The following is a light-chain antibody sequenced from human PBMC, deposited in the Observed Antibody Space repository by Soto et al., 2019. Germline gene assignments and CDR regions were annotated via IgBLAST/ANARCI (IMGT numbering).Light chain of an antibody. Sequence: EIVLTQSPATLSVSPGERATLSCRASQSIGINLAWYQQKLGQAPRLLIYGSSTRATDIPARFSGSGSGTDFTLTISSLQSEDFAIYYCQQYDSWPPYTFGQGTKVEIK. J-gene: IGKJ2*01. CDR2: GSS. CDR3: QQYDSWPPYT. V-gene: IGKV3-15*01. CDR1: QSIGIN.